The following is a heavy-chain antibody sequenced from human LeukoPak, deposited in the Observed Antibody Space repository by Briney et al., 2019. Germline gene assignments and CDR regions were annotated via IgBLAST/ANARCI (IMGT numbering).Heavy chain of an antibody. CDR3: AKTSIGSSSWFH. CDR1: RFTFSSYA. J-gene: IGHJ4*02. CDR2: ISGSGGST. Sequence: GRSLRLSCAASRFTFSSYALHWVRQAPGKGLEWVSAISGSGGSTYYADSVKGRFTISRDNSKNTLYLQMNSLRAEDTAVYYCAKTSIGSSSWFHWGQGTLVTVSS. V-gene: IGHV3-23*01. D-gene: IGHD6-13*01.